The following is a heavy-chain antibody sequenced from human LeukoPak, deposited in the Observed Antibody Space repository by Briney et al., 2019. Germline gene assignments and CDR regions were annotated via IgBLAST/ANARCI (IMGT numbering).Heavy chain of an antibody. D-gene: IGHD3-3*01. CDR3: ARASTWSGYSYYMDV. V-gene: IGHV3-21*01. Sequence: GGSLRLSCAASGFTFDDYAMHWVRQAPGKGLEWVSSISSSSSYIYYADSVKGRFTISRDNAKNSLYLQMNSLRAEDTAVYYCARASTWSGYSYYMDVWGKGTTVTVSS. J-gene: IGHJ6*03. CDR1: GFTFDDYA. CDR2: ISSSSSYI.